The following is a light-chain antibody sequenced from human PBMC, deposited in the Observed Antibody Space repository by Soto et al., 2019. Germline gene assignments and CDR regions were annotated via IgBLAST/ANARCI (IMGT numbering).Light chain of an antibody. J-gene: IGKJ5*01. CDR3: QHYGAAPIT. CDR1: QSVGGN. V-gene: IGKV3-20*01. CDR2: GAS. Sequence: EIVSTQSPGSLSLSPGDRAAPSCRASQSVGGNVAWYQQIPGQPPKLLIFGASSRATGIADKFSGSGSGTDFTLTISRLEPADFALYYCQHYGAAPITFGQGTRLEIK.